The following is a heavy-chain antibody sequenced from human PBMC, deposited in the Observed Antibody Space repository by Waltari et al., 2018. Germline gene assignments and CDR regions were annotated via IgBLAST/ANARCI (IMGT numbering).Heavy chain of an antibody. D-gene: IGHD3-16*01. CDR3: ARDGGERNFDY. CDR1: GSAFGTYG. CDR2: IWYDGSNK. J-gene: IGHJ4*02. Sequence: QVQLVVSGVGVVQPGGSLRLSCAASGSAFGTYGMPWVRQAPGKGLEWVAVIWYDGSNKYYADSVKGRFTISRDNSKNTLYLQMNSLRAEDTAVYYCARDGGERNFDYWGQGTLVTVSS. V-gene: IGHV3-33*01.